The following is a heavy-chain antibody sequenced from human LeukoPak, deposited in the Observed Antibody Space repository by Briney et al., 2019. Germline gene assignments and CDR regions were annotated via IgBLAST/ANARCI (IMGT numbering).Heavy chain of an antibody. CDR3: ARDESLDSTLFDP. Sequence: NASETLSLTCAVYGGSFSGYYRSWIRQPPGKGLQWIGEIDHSGTTNCNPSLKSRVTMSVDTSKNQFSLKLSSVTAADTAVYYCARDESLDSTLFDPWGQGTLVTVSS. V-gene: IGHV4-34*01. CDR2: IDHSGTT. J-gene: IGHJ5*02. CDR1: GGSFSGYY. D-gene: IGHD3-9*01.